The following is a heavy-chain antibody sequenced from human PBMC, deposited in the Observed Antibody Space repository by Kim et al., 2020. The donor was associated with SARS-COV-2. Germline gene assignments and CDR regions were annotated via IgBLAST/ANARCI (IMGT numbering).Heavy chain of an antibody. CDR1: GGSFSGYY. CDR2: INHSGST. Sequence: SETLSLTCAVYGGSFSGYYWSWIRQPPGKGLEWIGEINHSGSTNYNPSLKSRVTISVDTSKNQFSLKLSSVTAADTAVYYCARDRGGFRITIFGVVNPRGWFDPWGQGTLVTVSS. D-gene: IGHD3-3*01. J-gene: IGHJ5*02. CDR3: ARDRGGFRITIFGVVNPRGWFDP. V-gene: IGHV4-34*01.